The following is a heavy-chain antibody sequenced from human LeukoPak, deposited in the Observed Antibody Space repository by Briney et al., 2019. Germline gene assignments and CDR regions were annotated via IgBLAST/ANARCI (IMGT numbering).Heavy chain of an antibody. J-gene: IGHJ4*02. CDR3: ARGTGGSYYHFDY. CDR2: INAGNGNT. D-gene: IGHD1-26*01. V-gene: IGHV1-3*01. Sequence: ASVKVSCKASGYTFTSYAMHWVRQAPGQRLEWMGWINAGNGNTKYSPEFQGRVTMTRDTSASTVYMELSSLRSDDTAVYYCARGTGGSYYHFDYWGQGTLVTVSS. CDR1: GYTFTSYA.